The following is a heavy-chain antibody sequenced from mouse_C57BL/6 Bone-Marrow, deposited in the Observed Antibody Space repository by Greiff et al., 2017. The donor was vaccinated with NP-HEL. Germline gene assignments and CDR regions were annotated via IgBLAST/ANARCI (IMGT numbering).Heavy chain of an antibody. D-gene: IGHD1-1*02. Sequence: QVQLQQPGAELVMPGASVKLSCKASGYTFTSYWMHWVKQRPGQGLEWIGEIDTSDSYTNSNQKFKGKSTLTVDKSSSTAYMQLSSLTSEDSAVYYCARRGGPVDYWGQGTTLTVSS. V-gene: IGHV1-69*01. J-gene: IGHJ2*01. CDR2: IDTSDSYT. CDR1: GYTFTSYW. CDR3: ARRGGPVDY.